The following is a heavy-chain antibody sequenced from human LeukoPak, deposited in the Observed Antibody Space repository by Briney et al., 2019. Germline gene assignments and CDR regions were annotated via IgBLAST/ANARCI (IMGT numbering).Heavy chain of an antibody. CDR3: ARNRRRYYDSSGYYIAPNWSDP. CDR2: INHSGST. Sequence: SETLSLTCAVYGGSFSGYYWSWIRQPPGKGLEWIGEINHSGSTNYNPSLKSRVTISVDTSKNQFSLKLSSVTAADTAVYYCARNRRRYYDSSGYYIAPNWSDPWGQGTLVTVSS. V-gene: IGHV4-34*01. CDR1: GGSFSGYY. J-gene: IGHJ5*02. D-gene: IGHD3-22*01.